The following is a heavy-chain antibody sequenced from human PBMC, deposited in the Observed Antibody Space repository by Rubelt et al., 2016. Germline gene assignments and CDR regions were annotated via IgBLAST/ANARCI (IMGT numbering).Heavy chain of an antibody. V-gene: IGHV4-39*01. CDR3: ATSGGNGGDFDY. D-gene: IGHD4-23*01. CDR2: IYYSGST. J-gene: IGHJ4*02. CDR1: GGSISSSSYY. Sequence: QLQLQESGPGLVKPSETLSLTCTVSGGSISSSSYYWGWIRQPPGKGLEWIGGIYYSGSTYYNPSLKSRVTISVDTSKNQFSLKLSSVTAADTAVYYCATSGGNGGDFDYWGQGTLVTVSS.